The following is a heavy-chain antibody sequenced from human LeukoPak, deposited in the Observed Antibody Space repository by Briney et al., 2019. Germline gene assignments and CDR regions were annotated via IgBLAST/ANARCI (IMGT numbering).Heavy chain of an antibody. D-gene: IGHD3-3*01. Sequence: PSETLSLTCTLSGGSVSSGDYYWSWIRQPPGKGLEWIGSIYDSGSTYYNPSLKSRVTISVDTSKNQFSLKLNSVTAADTAVYYCARAYWSGYYLDYWGQGTLVTVSS. CDR1: GGSVSSGDYY. V-gene: IGHV4-39*01. CDR3: ARAYWSGYYLDY. J-gene: IGHJ4*02. CDR2: IYDSGST.